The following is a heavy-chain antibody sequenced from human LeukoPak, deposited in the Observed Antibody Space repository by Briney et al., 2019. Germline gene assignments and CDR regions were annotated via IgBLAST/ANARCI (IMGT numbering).Heavy chain of an antibody. CDR2: IYYSGST. Sequence: PSETLSLTCTVSGGSISSYYWSWIRQPPGKGLEWIGYIYYSGSTNYNPSLKSRVTISLDTSQNQFSLTLSSVTAADTAVYYCARQSGYTYGYGYWGQGTLVPVSS. CDR3: ARQSGYTYGYGY. V-gene: IGHV4-59*08. D-gene: IGHD5-18*01. J-gene: IGHJ4*02. CDR1: GGSISSYY.